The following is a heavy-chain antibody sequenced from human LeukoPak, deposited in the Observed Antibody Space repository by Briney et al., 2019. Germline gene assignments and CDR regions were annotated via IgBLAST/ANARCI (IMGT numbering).Heavy chain of an antibody. J-gene: IGHJ4*02. CDR1: GVTFSSVA. CDR2: LSGSDPGT. V-gene: IGHV3-23*01. D-gene: IGHD2-15*01. CDR3: AKASLGHCRGVFCYHLDY. Sequence: GGSLRLSCAASGVTFSSVAMSCVGQTPGKGVEGVAALSGSDPGTYYPASVRGRFIIFRDNSKNTLYLQMSSLRAEDTAIYYCAKASLGHCRGVFCYHLDYWGQGTLVTVSS.